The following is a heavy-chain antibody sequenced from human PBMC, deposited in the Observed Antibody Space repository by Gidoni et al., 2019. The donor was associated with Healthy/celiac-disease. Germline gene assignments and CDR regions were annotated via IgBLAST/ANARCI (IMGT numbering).Heavy chain of an antibody. D-gene: IGHD2-2*01. J-gene: IGHJ6*02. V-gene: IGHV4-61*02. CDR3: AVEIVVVPAALSGGMDV. CDR1: GGSICSGSYY. Sequence: QVQLQESGPGLVKPSQTLSLTCTVSGGSICSGSYYWSWIRQPAGKGLEWIGRIYTSGSTNYNPSLKSRVTISVDTSKNQFSLKLSSVTAADTAVYYCAVEIVVVPAALSGGMDVWGQGTTVTVSS. CDR2: IYTSGST.